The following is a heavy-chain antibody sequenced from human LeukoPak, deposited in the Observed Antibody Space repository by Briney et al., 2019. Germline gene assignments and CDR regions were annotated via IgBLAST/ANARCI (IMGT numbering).Heavy chain of an antibody. Sequence: ASVKVSCKASGYTFTSYGISWVRQAPGQGLEWMGWISAYNGNTNYAQKLQGRVTMTTDTSTSTAYMELRSLRSDDTAVYCCARVTYDRVLRFLEWLLADYWGQGTLVTVSS. CDR2: ISAYNGNT. CDR3: ARVTYDRVLRFLEWLLADY. J-gene: IGHJ4*02. CDR1: GYTFTSYG. V-gene: IGHV1-18*01. D-gene: IGHD3-3*01.